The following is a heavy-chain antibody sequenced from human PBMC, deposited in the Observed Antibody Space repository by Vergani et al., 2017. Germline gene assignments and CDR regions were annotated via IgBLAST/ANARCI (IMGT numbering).Heavy chain of an antibody. D-gene: IGHD4-17*01. CDR3: ARAKSVTVTTQSWFDP. V-gene: IGHV4-4*07. J-gene: IGHJ5*02. CDR2: IYTSEST. Sequence: QVQLEESGPGLVKPSETLSLTCTVSGGSFNTYYWSWIRQPAGKGLEWIGRIYTSESTNYNPSLKSRVTMSVDTSKNQFSLKLSSVTAADTAVYYCARAKSVTVTTQSWFDPWGQGTLVTVSS. CDR1: GGSFNTYY.